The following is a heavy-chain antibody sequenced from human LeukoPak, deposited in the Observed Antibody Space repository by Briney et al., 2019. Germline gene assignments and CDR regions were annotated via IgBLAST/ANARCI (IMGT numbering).Heavy chain of an antibody. Sequence: ASVKVSCKASGGTFSSYAISWVRQAPRQGLEWMARIIPIFGTSDYAQKFQGRVTITTDESTSTAFMELSGLRSEDTAVYYCTKDHEGYFDYWGQGSLVTVSS. CDR3: TKDHEGYFDY. V-gene: IGHV1-69*05. CDR2: IIPIFGTS. CDR1: GGTFSSYA. J-gene: IGHJ4*02.